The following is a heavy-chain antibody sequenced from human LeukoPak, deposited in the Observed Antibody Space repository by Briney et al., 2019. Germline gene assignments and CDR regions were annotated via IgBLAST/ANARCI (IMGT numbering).Heavy chain of an antibody. V-gene: IGHV4-39*01. J-gene: IGHJ4*02. D-gene: IGHD3-16*02. CDR3: ASGYYDYVWGSYRPLDY. CDR2: IYYSGST. Sequence: SSETLSPTCTVSGGSISSSSYYWGWIRQPPGKGLEWIGSIYYSGSTYYNPSLKSRVTISVDTSKNQFSLKLSSVTAADTAVYYCASGYYDYVWGSYRPLDYWGQGTLVTVSS. CDR1: GGSISSSSYY.